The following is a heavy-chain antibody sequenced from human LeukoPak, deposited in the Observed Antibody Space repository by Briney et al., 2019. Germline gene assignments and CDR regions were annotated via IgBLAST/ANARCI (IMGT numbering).Heavy chain of an antibody. D-gene: IGHD6-6*01. J-gene: IGHJ4*02. CDR1: GFTVSSNY. CDR3: ARDRSGSSSPLDY. CDR2: ISYDGSNK. V-gene: IGHV3-30-3*01. Sequence: GGSLRLSCAAFGFTVSSNYMSRVRQAPGKGPGWVAVISYDGSNKYYADSVKGRFTISRDNSKNTLYLQMNSLRAEDTAVYYCARDRSGSSSPLDYWGQGTLVTVSS.